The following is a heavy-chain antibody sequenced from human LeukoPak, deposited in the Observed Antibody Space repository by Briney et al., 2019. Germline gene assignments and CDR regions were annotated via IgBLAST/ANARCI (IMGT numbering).Heavy chain of an antibody. CDR2: IYYSGST. CDR1: GGSISSYY. Sequence: RTSETLSLTCTVSGGSISSYYWSWIRQPPGKGLEWIGYIYYSGSTNYNPSLKSRVTISVDTSKNQFSLKLSSVTAADTAVYYCAREVGVGGGNFNWFDPWGQGTLVTVSS. V-gene: IGHV4-59*12. J-gene: IGHJ5*02. CDR3: AREVGVGGGNFNWFDP. D-gene: IGHD4-23*01.